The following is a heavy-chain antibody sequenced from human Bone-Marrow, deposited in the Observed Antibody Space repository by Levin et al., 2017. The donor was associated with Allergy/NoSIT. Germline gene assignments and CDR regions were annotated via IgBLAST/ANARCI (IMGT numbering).Heavy chain of an antibody. CDR3: ARMNGGYDTGVFDY. J-gene: IGHJ4*02. D-gene: IGHD5-12*01. CDR2: ISSGSSYI. Sequence: GESLKISCAASGFPFSSYSIHWVRQAPGKGLEWVSSISSGSSYISYANSVRGRFTISRDNARNSLYLQMINLRAEDTAVYYCARMNGGYDTGVFDYWGQGALVTVSS. V-gene: IGHV3-21*01. CDR1: GFPFSSYS.